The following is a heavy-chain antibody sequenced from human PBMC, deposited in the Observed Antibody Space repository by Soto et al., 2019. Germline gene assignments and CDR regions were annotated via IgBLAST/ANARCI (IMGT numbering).Heavy chain of an antibody. CDR3: ARDTRGYYDILTGYSPPSGMDV. Sequence: GGSLRLSCAASGFTVSSNYMSWVRQAPGKGLEWVSVIYSGVSTYYADSVKGRFTISRDNSKNTLYLQMNSLRAEDTAVYYCARDTRGYYDILTGYSPPSGMDVWGQGTTVTVSS. J-gene: IGHJ6*02. D-gene: IGHD3-9*01. V-gene: IGHV3-66*01. CDR2: IYSGVST. CDR1: GFTVSSNY.